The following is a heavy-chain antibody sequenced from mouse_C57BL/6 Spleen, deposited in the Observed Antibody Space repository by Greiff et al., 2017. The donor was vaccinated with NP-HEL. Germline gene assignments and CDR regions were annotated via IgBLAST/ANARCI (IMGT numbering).Heavy chain of an antibody. CDR1: GYAFSSSW. Sequence: VQLQQSGPELVKPGASVKISCKASGYAFSSSWMNWVKQRPGKGLEWIGRIYPGDGDTNYKGKFKGRATLTADKSSSTAYMQLSSLTSEDSAVYFCAREPTASFDYWGQGTTLTVSS. D-gene: IGHD1-2*01. J-gene: IGHJ2*01. CDR3: AREPTASFDY. CDR2: IYPGDGDT. V-gene: IGHV1-82*01.